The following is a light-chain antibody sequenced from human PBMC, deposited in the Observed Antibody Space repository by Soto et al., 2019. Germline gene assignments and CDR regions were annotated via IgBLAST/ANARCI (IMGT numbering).Light chain of an antibody. CDR1: QSVSIT. Sequence: IVMTQSAATLSVSPWDRVTLSCRASQSVSITLAWYQQKPGQAPRLLIYAASPRATGIPARFSGSGSGTEFTLSISSLQPADFAVYYCQQYGDWPRTFGQGTKVDIK. J-gene: IGKJ1*01. V-gene: IGKV3-15*01. CDR2: AAS. CDR3: QQYGDWPRT.